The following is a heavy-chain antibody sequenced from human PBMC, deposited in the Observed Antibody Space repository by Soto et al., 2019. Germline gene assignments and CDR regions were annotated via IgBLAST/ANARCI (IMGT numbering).Heavy chain of an antibody. CDR3: AGGQYYFDY. J-gene: IGHJ4*02. V-gene: IGHV3-30*03. D-gene: IGHD2-15*01. CDR1: GFPFSSYG. CDR2: ISYDGSKK. Sequence: QVQLVESGGGVVQPGRSLRLSCAASGFPFSSYGMHWVRQAPGKGLDWVALISYDGSKKYYADSVKGRFTISRDNSKQPLYLQMSIRRAEDTAVYYCAGGQYYFDYCGQGTLVSVSS.